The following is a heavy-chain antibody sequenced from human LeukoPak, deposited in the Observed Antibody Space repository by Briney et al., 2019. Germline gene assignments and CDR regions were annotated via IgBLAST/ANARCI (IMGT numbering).Heavy chain of an antibody. Sequence: GGSLRLSCAASGFSLSVYSMTWVRQAPGKGLEWVSYISSRANIISYADSVQGRFTISTDNAKSSLYLQMNNLRADDTAVYYCARDVNWAFDSWGQGVLVTDS. CDR2: ISSRANII. J-gene: IGHJ4*02. D-gene: IGHD7-27*01. CDR1: GFSLSVYS. V-gene: IGHV3-48*01. CDR3: ARDVNWAFDS.